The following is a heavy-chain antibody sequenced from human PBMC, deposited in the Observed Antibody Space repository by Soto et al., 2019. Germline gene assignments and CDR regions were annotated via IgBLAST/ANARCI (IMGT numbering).Heavy chain of an antibody. CDR2: ISPYNGST. D-gene: IGHD5-12*01. V-gene: IGHV1-18*04. CDR3: ARGGGYQNWYDP. CDR1: GYTFTSYY. J-gene: IGHJ5*02. Sequence: ASVKVSCKASGYTFTSYYMHWVRQAPGQGLEWMGRISPYNGSTSYAQKLQGRVTMTTDTSTSTAYMELRSLTSDDTAVYYCARGGGYQNWYDPWGQGTLVTVSS.